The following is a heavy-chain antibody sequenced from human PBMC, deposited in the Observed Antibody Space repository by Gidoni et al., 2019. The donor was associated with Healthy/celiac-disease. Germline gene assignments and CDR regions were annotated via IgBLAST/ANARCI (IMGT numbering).Heavy chain of an antibody. V-gene: IGHV1-69*01. CDR3: AGIAVAAHTIYYYYGMDV. CDR1: GGTFSSYA. D-gene: IGHD6-19*01. CDR2: IIPIFGTA. J-gene: IGHJ6*02. Sequence: VQLVHSGAEVKKPGSSVEVSGKASGGTFSSYAISWVRPAPGQGLEWMGGIIPIFGTANYAQKCQGRVTITADESTSTAYMELSSLRSEDTAVYYCAGIAVAAHTIYYYYGMDVWGQGTTVTVSS.